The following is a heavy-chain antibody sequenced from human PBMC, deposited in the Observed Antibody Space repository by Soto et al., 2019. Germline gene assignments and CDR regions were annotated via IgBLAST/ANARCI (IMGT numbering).Heavy chain of an antibody. CDR3: ASEAWYNGSYYDY. D-gene: IGHD1-26*01. Sequence: WASVKVSCKASGYSFTGYYTHWVRQAPGQGLEWMGWINPNSGGTSFAQKFQGRVTMTRDTSIRTAYMELSSLRSDDSAVYYCASEAWYNGSYYDYWGQGTLVTVSS. CDR1: GYSFTGYY. J-gene: IGHJ4*02. V-gene: IGHV1-2*02. CDR2: INPNSGGT.